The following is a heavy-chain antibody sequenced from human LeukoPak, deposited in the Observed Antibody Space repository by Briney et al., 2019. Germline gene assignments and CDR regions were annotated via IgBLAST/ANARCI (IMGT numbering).Heavy chain of an antibody. Sequence: PGRSLRLSCAASGFTFDDYAMHWVRQAPGKGLEWVSGISWNSGSIGYADSVKGRFTISRDNAKNSLYLQMNSLRAEDTALYYCARDRSGSSRDYWGQGTLVTVSS. D-gene: IGHD6-13*01. CDR2: ISWNSGSI. CDR1: GFTFDDYA. J-gene: IGHJ4*02. V-gene: IGHV3-9*01. CDR3: ARDRSGSSRDY.